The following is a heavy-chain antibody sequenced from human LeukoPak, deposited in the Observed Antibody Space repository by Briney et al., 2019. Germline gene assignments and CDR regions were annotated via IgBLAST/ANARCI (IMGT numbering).Heavy chain of an antibody. CDR1: GFTFSSYW. CDR3: ARDTAIVYWYFDL. Sequence: GGSLRLSCAAPGFTFSSYWMHWVRQAPGKGLVWVSRINSDGSSTSYADSVKGRFTISRDNAKNTLYLQMNSLRAEDTAVYYCARDTAIVYWYFDLWGRGTLVTVSS. V-gene: IGHV3-74*01. J-gene: IGHJ2*01. CDR2: INSDGSST. D-gene: IGHD5-18*01.